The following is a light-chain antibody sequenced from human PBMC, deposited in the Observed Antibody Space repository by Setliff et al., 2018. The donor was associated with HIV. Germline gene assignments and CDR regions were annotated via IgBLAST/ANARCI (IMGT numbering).Light chain of an antibody. CDR1: SSDVGGYKS. V-gene: IGLV2-11*01. CDR3: LSYGGTITFA. J-gene: IGLJ2*01. CDR2: DVS. Sequence: QSALTQPRSVSGSPGQSVTISCTGSSSDVGGYKSVSWYQQLPGKAPKLIMYDVSERPSGVPDRFSGFKSDITASLTISGLQAEDEADYYCLSYGGTITFAFGGGTKVTVL.